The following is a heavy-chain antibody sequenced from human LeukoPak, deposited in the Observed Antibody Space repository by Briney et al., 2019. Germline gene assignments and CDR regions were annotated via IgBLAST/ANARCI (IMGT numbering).Heavy chain of an antibody. Sequence: PGRSLRLSCAASGFTFSSYAMHWVRQAPGKGLEWVAVISYDGSNKYYADSVKGRFTISRDNSKNTLYLQMNSLRAEDTAVYYCAKATIRYFDTPSDYWGQGTLVTVSS. CDR3: AKATIRYFDTPSDY. CDR1: GFTFSSYA. CDR2: ISYDGSNK. V-gene: IGHV3-30*04. J-gene: IGHJ4*02. D-gene: IGHD3-9*01.